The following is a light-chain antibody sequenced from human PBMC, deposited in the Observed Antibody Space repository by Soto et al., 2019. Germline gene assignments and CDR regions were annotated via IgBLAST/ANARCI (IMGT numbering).Light chain of an antibody. V-gene: IGKV1-39*01. Sequence: DIQMTQSPSYLSASVGDRITATCRASQSISTYLNWYQQKPGKAPKLLIYAASSLQSGVPSRFSGSGSGTDFTLTISSLQPEDFATYYCQQSYSMPLNFGGGTKVEIK. CDR2: AAS. CDR3: QQSYSMPLN. J-gene: IGKJ4*01. CDR1: QSISTY.